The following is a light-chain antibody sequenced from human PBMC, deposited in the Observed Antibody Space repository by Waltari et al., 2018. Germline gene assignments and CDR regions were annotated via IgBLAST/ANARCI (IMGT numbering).Light chain of an antibody. CDR3: QSYDSSLSGVL. V-gene: IGLV1-40*01. J-gene: IGLJ3*02. CDR2: RDN. Sequence: QSVLTQPPSVSGAPGQRVTISCNRSNSYLGARHDVHWYQQVPGEAPRLLIYRDNNRPSGVPDRFSGSKSGTSASLAITGLQPEDEADYYCQSYDSSLSGVLFGGGTKLTVL. CDR1: NSYLGARHD.